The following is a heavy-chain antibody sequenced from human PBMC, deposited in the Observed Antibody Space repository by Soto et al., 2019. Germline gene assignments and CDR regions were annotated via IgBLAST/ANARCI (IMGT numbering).Heavy chain of an antibody. V-gene: IGHV5-51*01. J-gene: IGHJ3*02. Sequence: PGESLKLPCKGSGYGFSIHWVAWLRQMPGKGLEWVGIIYPGNSNTMYSPPFQGQVTISADTALSATYLQWDTLKPADTAIYFCASDSHCDGGNCPMGGFDMWGQGTMVTVSS. CDR1: GYGFSIHW. CDR3: ASDSHCDGGNCPMGGFDM. D-gene: IGHD2-15*01. CDR2: IYPGNSNT.